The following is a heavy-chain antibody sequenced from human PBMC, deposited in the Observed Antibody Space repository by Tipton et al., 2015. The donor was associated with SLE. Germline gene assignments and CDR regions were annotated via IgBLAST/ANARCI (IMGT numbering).Heavy chain of an antibody. V-gene: IGHV4-59*08. CDR1: GGSISSSY. CDR3: VRLPANRGFEGGFWYYGMDV. Sequence: TLSLTCTVSGGSISSSYWNWIRQPPGKGLEWIGYNSDSGSTNYNSSLKSRVTISVDTSKKQFSLKLTSVTAADTAMYYCVRLPANRGFEGGFWYYGMDVWGQGTMVTVSS. J-gene: IGHJ6*02. CDR2: NSDSGST. D-gene: IGHD3-16*01.